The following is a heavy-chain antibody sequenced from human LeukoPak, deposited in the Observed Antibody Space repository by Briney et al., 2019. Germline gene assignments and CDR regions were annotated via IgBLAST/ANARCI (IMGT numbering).Heavy chain of an antibody. V-gene: IGHV4-59*01. J-gene: IGHJ4*02. CDR2: IYYSGST. CDR1: GGSISSSY. D-gene: IGHD6-19*01. Sequence: TPSESLSLAWTVAGGSISSSYWSWVRQPPGKGLEWVGYIYYSGSTNYNPSLKSRVTISVDTSRNQFSLKLSSVTAADTAVYYCARHYSYSSGWYDYWGQGTLVTVSS. CDR3: ARHYSYSSGWYDY.